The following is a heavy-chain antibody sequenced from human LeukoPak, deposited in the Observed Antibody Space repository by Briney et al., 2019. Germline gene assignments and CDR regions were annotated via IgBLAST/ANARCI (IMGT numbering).Heavy chain of an antibody. D-gene: IGHD3-10*01. CDR2: ISSSSSYI. Sequence: PGGSLRLSCAASGFTFSSYSMNWVRRAPGKGLEWVSSISSSSSYIYYADSVKGRFTISRDNAKNSLYLQMNSLRAEDTAVYYCAREPRGSGNEGVYWGQGTLVTVSS. CDR1: GFTFSSYS. CDR3: AREPRGSGNEGVY. V-gene: IGHV3-21*01. J-gene: IGHJ4*02.